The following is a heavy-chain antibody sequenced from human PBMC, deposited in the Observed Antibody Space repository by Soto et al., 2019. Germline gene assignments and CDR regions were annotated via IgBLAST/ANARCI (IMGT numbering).Heavy chain of an antibody. J-gene: IGHJ6*03. V-gene: IGHV1-8*01. CDR2: MNPNSGNT. CDR1: GYTFTSYD. Sequence: GASVKVSCKASGYTFTSYDINWVRQATGQGLEWMGWMNPNSGNTGYAQKFQGRVTITRNTSMSTAYMELSSLRSEDTALYYCARGSGVDYYYYYMDVWGKGTTVTVSS. CDR3: ARGSGVDYYYYYMDV. D-gene: IGHD1-26*01.